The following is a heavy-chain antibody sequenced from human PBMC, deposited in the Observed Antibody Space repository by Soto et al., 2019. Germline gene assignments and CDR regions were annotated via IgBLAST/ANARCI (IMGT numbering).Heavy chain of an antibody. V-gene: IGHV3-23*01. J-gene: IGHJ3*01. D-gene: IGHD3-22*01. CDR3: AKDYSSGYYAFDF. CDR1: GFTFTTYA. CDR2: ISSGGDT. Sequence: GGSLRLSCAPSGFTFTTYAMSWVRQAPGKGLEWVSSISSGGDTYYADSVKGRFTISRDSSKNTLYLQMNNLRAEDTATYFCAKDYSSGYYAFDFWGRGTMVTVSS.